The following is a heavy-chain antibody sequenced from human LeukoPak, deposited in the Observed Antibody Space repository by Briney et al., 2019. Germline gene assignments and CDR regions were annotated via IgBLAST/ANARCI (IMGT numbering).Heavy chain of an antibody. Sequence: GGSLRLSCAASGFTFSSYAMSWVRQAPGKGLEYVSAISSNGGSTYYADSVKGRFTISRDNSKNTLYLQMSSLRAEDTAVYYCVKRAGLGAFDIWGQGTMVTVSS. D-gene: IGHD3-16*01. CDR1: GFTFSSYA. J-gene: IGHJ3*02. CDR2: ISSNGGST. V-gene: IGHV3-64D*06. CDR3: VKRAGLGAFDI.